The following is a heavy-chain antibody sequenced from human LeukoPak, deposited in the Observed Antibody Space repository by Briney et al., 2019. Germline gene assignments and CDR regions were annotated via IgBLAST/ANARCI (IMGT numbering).Heavy chain of an antibody. J-gene: IGHJ4*02. Sequence: PGRSLRLSCAASGFTFSSYGMHWVRQAPGKGLEWVAVISYDGGNKYYADSVKGRFTISRDNSKNTLYLQMNSLRAEDTAVYYCAKDASYYCSSTSCLFDYWGQGTLVTASS. V-gene: IGHV3-30*18. CDR2: ISYDGGNK. CDR3: AKDASYYCSSTSCLFDY. CDR1: GFTFSSYG. D-gene: IGHD2-2*01.